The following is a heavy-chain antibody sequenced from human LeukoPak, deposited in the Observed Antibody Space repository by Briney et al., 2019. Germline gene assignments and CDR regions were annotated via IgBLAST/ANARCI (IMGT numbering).Heavy chain of an antibody. D-gene: IGHD2-8*01. CDR1: GFTFSDYY. CDR3: ALGTINKDYYFGMDV. J-gene: IGHJ6*02. Sequence: GGSLRLSCAASGFTFSDYYMTWLRQAPGKGLEWLSYISNSGTTVFYADSVKGRFTVSRDNAKRSLYLQIESLRDDDTAVYHCALGTINKDYYFGMDVWGQGTTVTVSS. V-gene: IGHV3-11*01. CDR2: ISNSGTTV.